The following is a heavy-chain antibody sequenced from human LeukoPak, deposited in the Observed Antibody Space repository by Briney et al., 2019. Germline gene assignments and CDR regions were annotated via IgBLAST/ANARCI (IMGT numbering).Heavy chain of an antibody. J-gene: IGHJ6*02. CDR1: GYTFTGYA. D-gene: IGHD6-19*01. Sequence: ASVKVSCKASGYTFTGYAMNWVRQAPGQGLEWMGWINTNTGNPTYAQGFTGRFVFSLDTSVSTAYLQISSLKAEDTAVYYCARGMLAVAPTTVVGMDVWGQGTTVTVSS. CDR3: ARGMLAVAPTTVVGMDV. CDR2: INTNTGNP. V-gene: IGHV7-4-1*02.